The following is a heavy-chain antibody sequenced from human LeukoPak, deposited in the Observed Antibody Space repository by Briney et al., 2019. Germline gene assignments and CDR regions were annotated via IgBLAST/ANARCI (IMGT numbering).Heavy chain of an antibody. J-gene: IGHJ4*02. Sequence: GGSLRLSCAASGFTFSSYSMNWVRQAPGKGPEWIAYVTSSSRTIYYADSVKGRFTISRDNAKSSLYLQMDSLRAEDTAVYYCARDLIGGNAYDYWGQGALVTVSS. CDR2: VTSSSRTI. D-gene: IGHD2-15*01. CDR3: ARDLIGGNAYDY. CDR1: GFTFSSYS. V-gene: IGHV3-48*01.